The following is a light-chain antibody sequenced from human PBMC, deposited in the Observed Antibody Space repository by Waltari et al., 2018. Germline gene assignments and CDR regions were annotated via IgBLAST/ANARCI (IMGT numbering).Light chain of an antibody. J-gene: IGLJ2*01. CDR1: TGAVPSGHY. CDR2: DTS. V-gene: IGLV7-46*01. Sequence: QAVVTQEPSLTVSPGGTVTLTCGSLTGAVPSGHYPYWFQQKSGQAPRTLMSDTSNKHSWTPARFSGSLLGGKAALTLSGAQPEDEADYYCLLSYSGARVFGGGTKLTVL. CDR3: LLSYSGARV.